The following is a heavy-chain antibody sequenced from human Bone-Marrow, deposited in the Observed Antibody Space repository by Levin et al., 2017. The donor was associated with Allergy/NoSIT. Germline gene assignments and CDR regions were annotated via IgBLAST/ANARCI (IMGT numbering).Heavy chain of an antibody. D-gene: IGHD2-15*01. V-gene: IGHV3-7*03. CDR1: GFAFNTYW. Sequence: GGSLRLSCAASGFAFNTYWMGWVRQAPGTGLEWVAIIKQDGSDEYYLDSVEGRFTISRDTARNSVYLQMNSLTADDTAVYYCARGSSCRGVTCYSQYFDSWGRGTLVTVSS. CDR3: ARGSSCRGVTCYSQYFDS. J-gene: IGHJ4*02. CDR2: IKQDGSDE.